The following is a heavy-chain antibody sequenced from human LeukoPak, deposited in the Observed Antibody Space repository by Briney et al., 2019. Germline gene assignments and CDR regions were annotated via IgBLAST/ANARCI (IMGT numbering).Heavy chain of an antibody. CDR3: ARVWMVRIRDGMDV. Sequence: SETLSLTCTVSGGSISSYYWSWIRQPAGKGLEWIGRIYTSGSTNYNPSLKSRVTISVDTSKNQFSLKLSSVTAADTAVYYCARVWMVRIRDGMDVWGQGTTVTVSS. CDR2: IYTSGST. J-gene: IGHJ6*02. D-gene: IGHD3-10*01. V-gene: IGHV4-4*07. CDR1: GGSISSYY.